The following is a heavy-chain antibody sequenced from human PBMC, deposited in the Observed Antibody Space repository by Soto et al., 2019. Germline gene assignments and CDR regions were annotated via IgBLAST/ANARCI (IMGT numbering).Heavy chain of an antibody. CDR1: GYSFTSYW. CDR3: ARPSFNCSGGSCYSYYYYGMDV. D-gene: IGHD2-15*01. Sequence: GESLKISCKGSGYSFTSYWIGWVRQMPGKGLEWMGIIYPGDSDTRYSPSFQGQVTISADKSISTAYLQWSSLKASDTAMYYCARPSFNCSGGSCYSYYYYGMDVWGQGTTVTVSS. J-gene: IGHJ6*02. V-gene: IGHV5-51*01. CDR2: IYPGDSDT.